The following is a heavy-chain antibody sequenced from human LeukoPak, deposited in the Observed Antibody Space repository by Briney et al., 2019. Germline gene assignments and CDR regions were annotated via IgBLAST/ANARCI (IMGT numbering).Heavy chain of an antibody. CDR3: ASPNSYGYPALTY. CDR1: GFTFSSYW. J-gene: IGHJ4*02. CDR2: INSDGSST. V-gene: IGHV3-74*01. D-gene: IGHD5-18*01. Sequence: PGGSLRLSCAASGFTFSSYWMHWVRQAPGKGLVWVSRINSDGSSTSYADSVKGRFTISRDNAKNTLYLQMNSLRAEDTAVYYCASPNSYGYPALTYWGQGTLVTVSS.